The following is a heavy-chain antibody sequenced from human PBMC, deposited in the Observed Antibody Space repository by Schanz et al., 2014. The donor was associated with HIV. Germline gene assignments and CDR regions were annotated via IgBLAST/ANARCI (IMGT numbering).Heavy chain of an antibody. Sequence: QVQLVQSGAEVKKPGSSVKVFCRASGGTFINYAFSWVRQAPGQGLEWMGGIIPLFGTSNYAQKFQGRATITADESTSTVSLELSSLRFEDTAVYYCARTYTGDWSTGADWGQGTLVTVSS. V-gene: IGHV1-69*01. CDR3: ARTYTGDWSTGAD. J-gene: IGHJ4*02. CDR2: IIPLFGTS. CDR1: GGTFINYA. D-gene: IGHD2-21*02.